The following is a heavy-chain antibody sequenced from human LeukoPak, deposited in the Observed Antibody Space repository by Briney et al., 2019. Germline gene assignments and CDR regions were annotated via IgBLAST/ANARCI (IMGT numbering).Heavy chain of an antibody. Sequence: GGSLRLSCAASGFSFSSYEMNWVRQAPGKGLEWVSYISSSGSAIFYADSVKGRFTISRDNAKNSLFLQMNSLRAEDTAFYYCASKGGFDDWGQGTMVTVSS. CDR2: ISSSGSAI. J-gene: IGHJ3*01. CDR3: ASKGGFDD. V-gene: IGHV3-48*03. D-gene: IGHD5-12*01. CDR1: GFSFSSYE.